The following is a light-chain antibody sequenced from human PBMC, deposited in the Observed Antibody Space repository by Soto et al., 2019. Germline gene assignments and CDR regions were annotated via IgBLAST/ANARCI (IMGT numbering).Light chain of an antibody. CDR3: QSYDSSLSCWV. V-gene: IGLV1-40*01. CDR2: GNS. CDR1: SSNIGAGYD. J-gene: IGLJ3*02. Sequence: QSVLTQPPSVSGAPGQRVTISCTGSSSNIGAGYDVHWYQQLPGTAPKLLIYGNSNRPSGVPDRFSGSKSGTSASLAITGLQAEDDADYYCQSYDSSLSCWVFGGGTKRTVL.